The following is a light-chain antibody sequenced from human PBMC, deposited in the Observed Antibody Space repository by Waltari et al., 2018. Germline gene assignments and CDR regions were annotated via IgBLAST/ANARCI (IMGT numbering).Light chain of an antibody. CDR2: GAS. CDR3: EQYNNWPPWT. V-gene: IGKV3D-15*01. CDR1: QSVSSN. Sequence: EIVMTQSPATLSVSLGERATLSCRASQSVSSNLAWYQQKPGQAPRLLIYGASTRATGIRARFSGSGSGTEFTLTISSLQSEDFAVYYCEQYNNWPPWTFGQGTKVEIK. J-gene: IGKJ1*01.